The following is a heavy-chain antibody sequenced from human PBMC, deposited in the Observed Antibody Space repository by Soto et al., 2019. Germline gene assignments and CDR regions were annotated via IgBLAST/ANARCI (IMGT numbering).Heavy chain of an antibody. J-gene: IGHJ3*02. CDR1: GFNFNSYG. V-gene: IGHV3-33*01. CDR2: IWYDGSNK. D-gene: IGHD1-1*01. CDR3: GRDTTGAFHI. Sequence: QVQLVESGGGVVQPGRSLRLSCAASGFNFNSYGMHWVRQAPGKGLEWVAVIWYDGSNKYYADSVKGRFTISRDNSKNTLYLQINRLRVEDTDVYYCGRDTTGAFHIWGQGKMVTLSS.